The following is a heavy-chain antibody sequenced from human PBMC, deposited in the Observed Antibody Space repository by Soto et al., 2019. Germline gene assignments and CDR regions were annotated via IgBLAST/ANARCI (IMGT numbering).Heavy chain of an antibody. Sequence: QVQLVESGGGLVTSGGSLRLSCASSGFTFSDYYMSWIRQAPGKGLEWISYISSSGATIYYADSVKGRFTTSRDNANNSLFLEMNSLRAEDTAVYYCVRVGYAYGNDPWGQGTLVAVSS. D-gene: IGHD3-10*01. J-gene: IGHJ5*02. V-gene: IGHV3-11*01. CDR3: VRVGYAYGNDP. CDR2: ISSSGATI. CDR1: GFTFSDYY.